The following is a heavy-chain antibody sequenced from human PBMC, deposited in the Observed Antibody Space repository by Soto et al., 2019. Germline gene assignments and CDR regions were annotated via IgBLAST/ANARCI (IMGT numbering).Heavy chain of an antibody. CDR3: ARDFSGPMDY. V-gene: IGHV1-46*01. CDR2: IYPSGGST. J-gene: IGHJ4*02. Sequence: VKVSCKASGYTFTNYYMHWVRQAPGQGLEWMGIIYPSGGSTRNAQKFQGRVTMTRDTSTSTVYMELSSLRSEDTAVYYCARDFSGPMDYWGRGTLVTVSS. CDR1: GYTFTNYY. D-gene: IGHD3-10*01.